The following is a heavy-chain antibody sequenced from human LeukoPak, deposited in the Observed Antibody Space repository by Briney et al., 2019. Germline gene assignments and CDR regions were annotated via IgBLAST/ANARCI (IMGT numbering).Heavy chain of an antibody. Sequence: GSVKVSCKASGYTFTSYGISWVRQAPGQGLEWMGWISAYNGNTNYAQKFQGRVTMTRDTSISTAYMELSRLRSDDTAVYYCARVNFGGSGYYPTFDYWGQGTLVTVSS. D-gene: IGHD3-3*01. CDR3: ARVNFGGSGYYPTFDY. CDR2: ISAYNGNT. J-gene: IGHJ4*02. V-gene: IGHV1-18*01. CDR1: GYTFTSYG.